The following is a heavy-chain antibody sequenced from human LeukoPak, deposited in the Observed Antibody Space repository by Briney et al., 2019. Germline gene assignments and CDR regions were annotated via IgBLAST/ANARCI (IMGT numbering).Heavy chain of an antibody. J-gene: IGHJ5*02. CDR3: ARGPRNDP. CDR1: GYPFTTYE. V-gene: IGHV1-8*01. CDR2: VHPDTGYA. Sequence: ASVKGSCKTFGYPFTTYEINWVRQAAGQSLEWMGWVHPDTGYADYAQKFQGRVTMTSDTSISTAYMELSSLRSDDTAVYFCARGPRNDPWGQGTLVTVSS. D-gene: IGHD1-14*01.